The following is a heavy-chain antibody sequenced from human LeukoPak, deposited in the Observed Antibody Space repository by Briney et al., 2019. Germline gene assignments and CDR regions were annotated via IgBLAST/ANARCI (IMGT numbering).Heavy chain of an antibody. V-gene: IGHV4-39*01. CDR2: IHYSGST. CDR1: GDSISSGAYY. J-gene: IGHJ4*02. Sequence: PSETLSLTCTVLGDSISSGAYYGGWIRQPPGKGREWIGNIHYSGSTSYNPSLQSRLAISVDPSKNQFSLRLTSVTAADTAVYYCARSKITGTDTGIDYWGQGTLVTVSS. CDR3: ARSKITGTDTGIDY. D-gene: IGHD1-7*01.